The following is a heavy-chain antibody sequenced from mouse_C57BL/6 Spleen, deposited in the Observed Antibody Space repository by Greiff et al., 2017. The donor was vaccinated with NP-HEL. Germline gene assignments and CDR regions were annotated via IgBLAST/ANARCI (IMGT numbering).Heavy chain of an antibody. J-gene: IGHJ4*01. D-gene: IGHD3-2*02. CDR3: ARPAQGYAMDY. Sequence: VQLQQSGAELVKPGASVKLSCKASGYTFTSYWMQWVKQRPGQGLEWIGEIDPSDSYTNYNQKFKGKATLTVDTSSSTAYMQLSSLTSEDSAVYYCARPAQGYAMDYWGQGTSVTVSS. CDR1: GYTFTSYW. CDR2: IDPSDSYT. V-gene: IGHV1-50*01.